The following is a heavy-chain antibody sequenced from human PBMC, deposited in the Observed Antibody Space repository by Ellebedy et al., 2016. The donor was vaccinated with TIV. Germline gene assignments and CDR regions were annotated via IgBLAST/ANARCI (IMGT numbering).Heavy chain of an antibody. D-gene: IGHD3-10*01. V-gene: IGHV3-23*01. CDR1: GFTFSNHA. CDR3: AKDMGIYGSGKLDY. CDR2: VTGSGGAS. J-gene: IGHJ4*02. Sequence: PGGSLRLSCAASGFTFSNHAMSWVRHAPGKWLEWVSGVTGSGGASSYTDSVKGRFIISRDNSNNTLYMQMNSLRAEDTAIYYCAKDMGIYGSGKLDYWGQGTLVTVSS.